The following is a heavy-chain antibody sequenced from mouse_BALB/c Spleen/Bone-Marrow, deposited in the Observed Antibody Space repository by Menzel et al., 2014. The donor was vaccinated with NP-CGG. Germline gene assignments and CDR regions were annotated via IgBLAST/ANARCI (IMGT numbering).Heavy chain of an antibody. J-gene: IGHJ4*01. CDR1: GFTFTDYY. CDR2: IRNKANGYTT. CDR3: ARDDYYAMDY. V-gene: IGHV7-3*02. Sequence: EVKLMESGGGLVQPGGSLRLSCATSGFTFTDYYMSWVRQSPGKALEWLGFIRNKANGYTTEYSASVKGRFTISRDNSQSILYPQMNTLRAEDSATYYCARDDYYAMDYWGQGTSVTVSS.